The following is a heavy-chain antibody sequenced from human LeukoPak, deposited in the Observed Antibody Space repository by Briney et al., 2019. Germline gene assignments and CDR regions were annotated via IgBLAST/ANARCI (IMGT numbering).Heavy chain of an antibody. V-gene: IGHV3-74*01. J-gene: IGHJ4*02. CDR3: ARGHNYGDLDY. D-gene: IGHD4-17*01. CDR1: GFTFSSYW. CDR2: INSDGSNT. Sequence: GGSQRLSCAASGFTFSSYWMHWVRQAPGKGLVWVSRINSDGSNTTYADSVKGRFTISRDNAKNTLYLQMNSLRAEDTAVYYCARGHNYGDLDYWGQGTLVTVS.